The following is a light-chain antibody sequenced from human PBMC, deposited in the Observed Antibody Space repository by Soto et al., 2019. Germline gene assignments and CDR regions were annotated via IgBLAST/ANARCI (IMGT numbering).Light chain of an antibody. CDR1: QSVSSH. CDR3: QQYGSSPRT. J-gene: IGKJ1*01. CDR2: GAS. Sequence: EIVLTQSRATLSLSPGERATLSCRASQSVSSHLAWYQQKPGQAPRLLISGASSRATGIPDRFSGSGSGTDFTLTISRLEPEDFAVYYCQQYGSSPRTFGQGTKVDIK. V-gene: IGKV3-20*01.